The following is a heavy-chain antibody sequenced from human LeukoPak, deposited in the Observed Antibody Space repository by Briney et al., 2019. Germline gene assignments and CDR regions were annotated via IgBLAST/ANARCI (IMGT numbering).Heavy chain of an antibody. CDR2: IRYDGSNK. CDR1: GFTFSSYG. D-gene: IGHD6-13*01. Sequence: GGSLRLSCAASGFTFSSYGMHWVRQAPGKGLEWVAFIRYDGSNKYYADSVKGRFTISRDNSKNTLYLQMNGLRAEDTAVYYCAKGRPTRYSSSWQEYFQHWGQGTLVTVSS. J-gene: IGHJ1*01. V-gene: IGHV3-30*02. CDR3: AKGRPTRYSSSWQEYFQH.